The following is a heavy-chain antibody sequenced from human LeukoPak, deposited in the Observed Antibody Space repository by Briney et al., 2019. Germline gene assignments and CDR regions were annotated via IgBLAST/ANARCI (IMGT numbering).Heavy chain of an antibody. CDR1: GGSFSGYY. D-gene: IGHD3-10*01. V-gene: IGHV4-34*01. J-gene: IGHJ6*04. CDR3: ARSRLLWFGESLDV. CDR2: INHSGST. Sequence: SETLSLTCAIYGGSFSGYYWSWIRQPPGKGLEWIGEINHSGSTNYNPSLKSRVTISVDTSKNQFSLKLSSVTAADTAVYYCARSRLLWFGESLDVWGKGTTVTVSS.